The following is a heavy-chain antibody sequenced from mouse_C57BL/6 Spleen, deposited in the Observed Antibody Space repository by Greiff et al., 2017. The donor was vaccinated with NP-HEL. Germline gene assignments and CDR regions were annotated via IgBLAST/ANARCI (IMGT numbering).Heavy chain of an antibody. Sequence: EVMLVESGGGLVQPKGSLKLSCAASGFTFNTYAMHWVRQAPGKGLEWVACISSKSSNYATYYADSVKDRFTISREVSQNMLYLKMNNLKTEDTAMYYCVRDKWAYWGQGTLVTVSA. CDR3: VRDKWAY. D-gene: IGHD1-3*01. J-gene: IGHJ3*01. CDR1: GFTFNTYA. V-gene: IGHV10-3*01. CDR2: ISSKSSNYAT.